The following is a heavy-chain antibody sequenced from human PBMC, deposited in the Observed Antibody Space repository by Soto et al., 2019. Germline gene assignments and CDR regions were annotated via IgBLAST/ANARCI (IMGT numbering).Heavy chain of an antibody. J-gene: IGHJ6*02. CDR2: LNPNSGNT. V-gene: IGHV1-8*01. Sequence: QVQLVQSGAEVKKPGASVKVSCKASGYTFTSYDINWVRQATGQAPEWMGWLNPNSGNTGYEQKFQGRVTMTRNPTISTAYTALSSLRSEDTAVYYCAREGVRGMDVWGQGTTVTVSS. CDR3: AREGVRGMDV. D-gene: IGHD3-16*01. CDR1: GYTFTSYD.